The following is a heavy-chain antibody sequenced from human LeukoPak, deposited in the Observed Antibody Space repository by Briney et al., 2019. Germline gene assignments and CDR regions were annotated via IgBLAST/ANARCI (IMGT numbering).Heavy chain of an antibody. D-gene: IGHD3-3*01. V-gene: IGHV1-18*04. CDR2: ISGYNVNT. CDR3: ARGGTTLRNSITIFGVDY. Sequence: GASVKVSCKASGYTFTGYYMHWVRQAPGQGLEWMGWISGYNVNTNYAQKLQGRVTMTTDTSTSTAYMELRRLRSDDTAVYYCARGGTTLRNSITIFGVDYWGQGTLVTVSS. CDR1: GYTFTGYY. J-gene: IGHJ4*02.